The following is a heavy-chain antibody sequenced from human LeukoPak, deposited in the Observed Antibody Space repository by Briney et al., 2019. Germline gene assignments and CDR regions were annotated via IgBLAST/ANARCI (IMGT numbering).Heavy chain of an antibody. CDR1: GYTFTSYG. D-gene: IGHD3-22*01. V-gene: IGHV1-46*03. CDR3: ASSDGSSGPDLDY. J-gene: IGHJ4*02. Sequence: GASVKVSCKASGYTFTSYGISWVRQAPGQGLEWMGIINPSGGSTSYAQKFQGRVTMTRDTSTSTVYMELSSLRSEDTAVYYCASSDGSSGPDLDYWGQGTLVTVSS. CDR2: INPSGGST.